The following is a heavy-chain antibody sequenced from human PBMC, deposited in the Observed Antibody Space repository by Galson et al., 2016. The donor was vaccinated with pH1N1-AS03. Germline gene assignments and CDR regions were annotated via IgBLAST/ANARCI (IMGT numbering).Heavy chain of an antibody. CDR1: GFAFHKFW. V-gene: IGHV3-74*03. Sequence: SLRLSCAASGFAFHKFWMHWVRQAPGKGLEWVSQIDTDGTNATYADSVKGRFTTSRDNAKNTLYLQMDSLRDEDTAVYYCASGGVIDHKSAFDFWGHGTMVTVSS. CDR3: ASGGVIDHKSAFDF. CDR2: IDTDGTNA. D-gene: IGHD3-16*01. J-gene: IGHJ3*01.